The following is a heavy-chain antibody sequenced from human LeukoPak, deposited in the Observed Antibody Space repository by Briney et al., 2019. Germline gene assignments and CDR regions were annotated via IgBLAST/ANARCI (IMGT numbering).Heavy chain of an antibody. CDR1: GYTFTSYG. D-gene: IGHD1-26*01. CDR3: AREDSPTSYGMDV. Sequence: SVKVSCKASGYTFTSYGISWVRQAPGQGLEWMGGIIPIFGTANYAQKFQGRVTITADESTSTAYMELSSLRSEDTAVYYCAREDSPTSYGMDVWGQGTTVTVSS. V-gene: IGHV1-69*13. J-gene: IGHJ6*02. CDR2: IIPIFGTA.